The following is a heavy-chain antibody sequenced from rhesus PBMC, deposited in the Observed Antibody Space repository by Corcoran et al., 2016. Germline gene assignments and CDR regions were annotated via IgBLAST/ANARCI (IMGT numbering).Heavy chain of an antibody. CDR3: ARSRKSLTWNGYFDY. Sequence: QLQLQESGPGLVKPSETLSLTCAVSGGSISGFWWSWIRQPPGKGLYWIGRVDINENTDYNPSLNSRVTISRDTSKNQFSLNLTSVTAADTAVYYCARSRKSLTWNGYFDYWGQGVLVTVSS. V-gene: IGHV4-160*01. D-gene: IGHD1-38*01. CDR1: GGSISGFW. CDR2: VDINENT. J-gene: IGHJ4*01.